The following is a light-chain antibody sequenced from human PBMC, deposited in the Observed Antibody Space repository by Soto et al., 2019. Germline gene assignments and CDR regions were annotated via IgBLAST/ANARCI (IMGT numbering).Light chain of an antibody. CDR3: QQYDSSLRT. Sequence: EIVLTQSPGTLSLSPGERATLSCRASQSVSSNFLAWYQQKPGQAPRLLISGASNRATGIPDRFSGSGSGTDFTLTISRLEPEDFAVYYCQQYDSSLRTFGQGTEV. CDR2: GAS. V-gene: IGKV3-20*01. J-gene: IGKJ1*01. CDR1: QSVSSNF.